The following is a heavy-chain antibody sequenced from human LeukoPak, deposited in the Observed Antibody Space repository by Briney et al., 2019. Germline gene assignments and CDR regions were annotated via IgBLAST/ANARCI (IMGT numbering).Heavy chain of an antibody. CDR3: ARDVGSRDVDWFDP. CDR1: GYTFTSYG. D-gene: IGHD1-26*01. V-gene: IGHV1-18*01. Sequence: ASVKVSCKASGYTFTSYGISWVRQAPGQGLEWMGWISAYNGNTNYAQKLQGGVTMTTDTSTSTAYMELRSLRSDDAAVYYCARDVGSRDVDWFDPWGQGTLVTVSS. J-gene: IGHJ5*02. CDR2: ISAYNGNT.